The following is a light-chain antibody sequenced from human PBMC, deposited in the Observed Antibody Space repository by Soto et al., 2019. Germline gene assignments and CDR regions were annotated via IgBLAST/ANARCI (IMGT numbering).Light chain of an antibody. J-gene: IGLJ2*01. CDR1: SGDVGGYNY. V-gene: IGLV2-8*01. CDR2: EVT. Sequence: QSALTQPPSASGSPGQSVTISCTGTSGDVGGYNYVSWYQQPPGKAPKLMIYEVTKRPSGVPDRFSGSKSGNTASLTVSGLQAEDEADYYCSSYAGSNNLVFGGGTQLTVL. CDR3: SSYAGSNNLV.